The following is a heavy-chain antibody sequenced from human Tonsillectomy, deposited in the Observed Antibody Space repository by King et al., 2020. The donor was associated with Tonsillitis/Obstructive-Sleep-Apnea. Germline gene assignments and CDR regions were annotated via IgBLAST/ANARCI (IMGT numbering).Heavy chain of an antibody. Sequence: VQLVESGGGVVQPGRSLRLSCAASGFTFSSYGMHWVRQAPGKGLEWVAVISYDGSNQDYADSVKGRFTISRDNSKNTLYLRLNSLRPEDTGLYYCARDGPRTRTWTGFYVFSFHYMDVWGKGTTVTVSS. CDR1: GFTFSSYG. CDR3: ARDGPRTRTWTGFYVFSFHYMDV. V-gene: IGHV3-30*03. CDR2: ISYDGSNQ. J-gene: IGHJ6*03. D-gene: IGHD3/OR15-3a*01.